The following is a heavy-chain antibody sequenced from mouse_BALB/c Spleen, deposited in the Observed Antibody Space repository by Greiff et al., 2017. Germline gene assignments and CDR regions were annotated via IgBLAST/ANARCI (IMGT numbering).Heavy chain of an antibody. CDR1: GFTFSSFG. V-gene: IGHV5-17*02. Sequence: EVKLMESGGGLVQPGGSRKLSCAASGFTFSSFGMHWVRQAPEKGLEWVAYISSGSSTIYYADTVKGRFTISRDNPKNTLFLQMTSLRSEDTAMYYCARFRDGYYGGFAYWGQGTLVTVSA. CDR2: ISSGSSTI. D-gene: IGHD2-3*01. J-gene: IGHJ3*01. CDR3: ARFRDGYYGGFAY.